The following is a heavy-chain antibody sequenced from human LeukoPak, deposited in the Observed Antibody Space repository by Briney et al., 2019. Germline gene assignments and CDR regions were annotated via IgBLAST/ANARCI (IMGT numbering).Heavy chain of an antibody. CDR3: AKVPHIVVVVAAGYYFDY. V-gene: IGHV3-23*01. CDR2: INSSGGST. D-gene: IGHD2-15*01. CDR1: GFTFSSYA. J-gene: IGHJ4*02. Sequence: PGGSLRLSCAASGFTFSSYAMSWVRQAPGKGLEWVSGINSSGGSTYYADSVKGRFTISRDNSKNTLYLQMNSLRAEDTAVYYCAKVPHIVVVVAAGYYFDYWGQGTLVTVSS.